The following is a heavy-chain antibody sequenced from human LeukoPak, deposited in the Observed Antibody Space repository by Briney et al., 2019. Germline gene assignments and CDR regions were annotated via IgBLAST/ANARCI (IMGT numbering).Heavy chain of an antibody. CDR2: ISWNSGSI. V-gene: IGHV3-9*01. Sequence: GGSLRLSCAASGFTFDDYAMHWVRQAPGKGLEWVSGISWNSGSIGYADSVKGRFTISRDNAQNSLYLQMNSLRVEDTAVYYCASPAEGYWGQGTLVTVSS. J-gene: IGHJ4*02. CDR1: GFTFDDYA. CDR3: ASPAEGY.